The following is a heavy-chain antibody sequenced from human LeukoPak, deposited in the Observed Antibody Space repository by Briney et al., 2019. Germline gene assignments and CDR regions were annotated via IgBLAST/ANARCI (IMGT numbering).Heavy chain of an antibody. J-gene: IGHJ3*02. CDR2: IYSPGT. CDR3: ARGIGTSYDSSRDAFDI. CDR1: AGSINSGDYY. Sequence: PSQTLSPTCTVSAGSINSGDYYWSWIRQPAGKGLEWIGRIYSPGTNYNYNPSVKSPVTISIDTSKNQFSLKLTSVTAADTAVYYCARGIGTSYDSSRDAFDIWGQGTMVTVSS. D-gene: IGHD3-22*01. V-gene: IGHV4-61*02.